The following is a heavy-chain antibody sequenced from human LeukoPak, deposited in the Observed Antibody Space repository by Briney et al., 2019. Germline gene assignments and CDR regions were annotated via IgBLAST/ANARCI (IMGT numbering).Heavy chain of an antibody. Sequence: PSETLSLTCAVYGGSFSGYYWSWIRQPPGKGLEWIGEINHSGSTNYNPSLKSRVTISVDTSKNQFSLKLSSVTAADTAVYYCARARMRRGTVDYWGQGTLVTVSS. CDR1: GGSFSGYY. CDR3: ARARMRRGTVDY. D-gene: IGHD1-1*01. CDR2: INHSGST. J-gene: IGHJ4*02. V-gene: IGHV4-34*01.